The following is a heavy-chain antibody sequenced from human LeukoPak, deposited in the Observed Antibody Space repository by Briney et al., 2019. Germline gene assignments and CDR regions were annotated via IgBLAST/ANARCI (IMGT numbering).Heavy chain of an antibody. V-gene: IGHV4-39*07. Sequence: SETLSLTCTVSGDSISSSSYYWGWIRQPPGRGLEWIGSIPYSGSTYYNPSLKSRVTISVDTSKNQFSLKLSSVTAADTAVYYCARCKDYYVSGSYYKTFDYWGQGTLVTASS. CDR2: IPYSGST. CDR1: GDSISSSSYY. CDR3: ARCKDYYVSGSYYKTFDY. J-gene: IGHJ4*02. D-gene: IGHD3-10*01.